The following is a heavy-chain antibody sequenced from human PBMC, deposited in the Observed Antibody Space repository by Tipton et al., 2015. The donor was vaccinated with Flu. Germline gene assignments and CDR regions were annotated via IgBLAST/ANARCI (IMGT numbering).Heavy chain of an antibody. D-gene: IGHD4-17*01. CDR3: ARVEGVGRRPTVTSDYFDY. Sequence: TLSLTCAVSGGSISSSNWWSWVRQPPGKGLEWIGEIYHSGSTNYNPSLKSRVTISVDKSKNQFSLKLSSVTAADTAVYYCARVEGVGRRPTVTSDYFDYWGQGTLVTVSS. V-gene: IGHV4-4*02. CDR2: IYHSGST. CDR1: GGSISSSNW. J-gene: IGHJ4*02.